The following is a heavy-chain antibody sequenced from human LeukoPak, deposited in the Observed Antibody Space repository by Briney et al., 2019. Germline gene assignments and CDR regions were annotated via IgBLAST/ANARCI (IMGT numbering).Heavy chain of an antibody. J-gene: IGHJ4*02. Sequence: PGRSLRLSCAASGFTFSSYEMNWVRQAPGKGLEWVSYISSSGSTIYYADSVKGRFTISRDNAKNSLYLQMNSLRAEDTAVYYCARGVGATGAFDYWGQGTLVTVSS. V-gene: IGHV3-48*03. D-gene: IGHD1-26*01. CDR2: ISSSGSTI. CDR1: GFTFSSYE. CDR3: ARGVGATGAFDY.